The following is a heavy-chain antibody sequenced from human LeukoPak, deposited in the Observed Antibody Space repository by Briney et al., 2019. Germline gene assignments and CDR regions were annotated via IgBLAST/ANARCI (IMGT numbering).Heavy chain of an antibody. J-gene: IGHJ4*02. CDR2: INHSGST. D-gene: IGHD3-10*01. V-gene: IGHV4-34*01. Sequence: SETLSLTCAVYGGSFSGYYWSWIRQPPGKGLEWIVEINHSGSTNYNPSLKSRVTISVDTSKNQFSLKLSSVTAADTAVYYCARGRITMVRGVADLYYWGQGTLVTVSS. CDR3: ARGRITMVRGVADLYY. CDR1: GGSFSGYY.